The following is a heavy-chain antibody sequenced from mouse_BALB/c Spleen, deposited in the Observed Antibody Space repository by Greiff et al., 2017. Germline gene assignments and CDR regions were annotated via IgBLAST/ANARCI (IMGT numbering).Heavy chain of an antibody. CDR3: ARSDYRYDESSFAY. J-gene: IGHJ3*01. CDR2: ISTYSGNT. D-gene: IGHD2-14*01. Sequence: QVQLKESGPELVRPGVSVKISCKGSGYTFTDYAMHWVKQSHAKSLEWIGVISTYSGNTNYNQKFKGKATMTVDKSSSTAYMELARLTSEDSAIYYCARSDYRYDESSFAYWGQGTLVTVSA. V-gene: IGHV1-67*01. CDR1: GYTFTDYA.